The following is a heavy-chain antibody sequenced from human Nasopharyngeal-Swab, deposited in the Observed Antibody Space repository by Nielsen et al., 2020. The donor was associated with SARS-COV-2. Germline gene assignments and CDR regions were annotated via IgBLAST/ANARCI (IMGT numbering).Heavy chain of an antibody. CDR2: IKNDGSEK. CDR1: RLSFSGYW. CDR3: AKITADYDFWSHQYYYYMDV. D-gene: IGHD3-3*01. Sequence: GESLKISCAATRLSFSGYWMTWVRQAPGKGLEWVANIKNDGSEKYYGDSVKGRFTISRDNAKNSLFLQMSTLRAEDTAVYYCAKITADYDFWSHQYYYYMDVWGKGTTVTVSS. V-gene: IGHV3-7*03. J-gene: IGHJ6*03.